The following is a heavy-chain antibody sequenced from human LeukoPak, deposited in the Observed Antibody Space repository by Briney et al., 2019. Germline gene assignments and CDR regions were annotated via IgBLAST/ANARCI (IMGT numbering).Heavy chain of an antibody. D-gene: IGHD5-12*01. CDR3: ARATLYKWIRLGAGYYYYMDV. CDR2: IYYSGST. J-gene: IGHJ6*03. V-gene: IGHV4-59*01. CDR1: GGSISSYC. Sequence: SETLSLTCTVSGGSISSYCWSWIRQPPGKGLEWIGYIYYSGSTNYNPSLKSRVTISVDTSKNQFSLKLSSVTAADTAVYYCARATLYKWIRLGAGYYYYMDVWGKGTTVTVSS.